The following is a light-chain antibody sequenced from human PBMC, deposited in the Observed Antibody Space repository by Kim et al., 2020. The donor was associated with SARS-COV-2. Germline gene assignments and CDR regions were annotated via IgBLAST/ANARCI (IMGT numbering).Light chain of an antibody. V-gene: IGKV1-39*01. CDR3: QQSYNTPRT. Sequence: DIQMTQSPSSLSASVGDRVTITCRASQSITSYLSWYQRKPGKAPNLLIYAASSLQSGVPSRFSGSGSGTDFTLTISSLQPEDFATYYCQQSYNTPRTFGPGTKVDIK. J-gene: IGKJ3*01. CDR1: QSITSY. CDR2: AAS.